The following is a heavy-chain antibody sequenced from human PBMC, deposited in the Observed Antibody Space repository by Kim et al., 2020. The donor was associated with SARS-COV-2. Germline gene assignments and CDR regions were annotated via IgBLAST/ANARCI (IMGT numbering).Heavy chain of an antibody. V-gene: IGHV4-59*12. J-gene: IGHJ6*02. Sequence: SETLSLTCTVSGGSISSYYWSWIRQPPGKGLEWIGYIYYSGSTNYNPSLKSRVTISVDTSKNPFSLKLSSVTAADTAVYYCARTRTTFPYYYYYGMDVWGQGTTVTVSS. CDR2: IYYSGST. CDR3: ARTRTTFPYYYYYGMDV. D-gene: IGHD1-7*01. CDR1: GGSISSYY.